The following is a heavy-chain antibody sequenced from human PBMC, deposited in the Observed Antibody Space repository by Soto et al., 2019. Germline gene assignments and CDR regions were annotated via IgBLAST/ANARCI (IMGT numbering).Heavy chain of an antibody. V-gene: IGHV3-49*03. D-gene: IGHD3-9*01. CDR3: TRTEYYDILTGYYNNYFDY. Sequence: GGSLRLSCTASGFTFGDYAMSWFRQAPGKGLEWVGFIRSKAYGGTTEYAASVKGRFTISRDDSKSIAYLQMNRLRTEGTAVYYCTRTEYYDILTGYYNNYFDYWGQGTLVTVSS. J-gene: IGHJ4*02. CDR2: IRSKAYGGTT. CDR1: GFTFGDYA.